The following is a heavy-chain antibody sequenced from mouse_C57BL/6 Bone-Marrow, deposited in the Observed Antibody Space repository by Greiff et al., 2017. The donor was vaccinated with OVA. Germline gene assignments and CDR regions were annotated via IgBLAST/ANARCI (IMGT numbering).Heavy chain of an antibody. Sequence: QVQLQQSGAELARPGASVKLSCKASGYTFTSYGISWVKQRTGQGLEWIGEIYPRSGNTYYNEKFKGKATLTADKSSSTAYMELRSLTSEDSAVYFCARQLRLGYYFDYWGQGTTLTASS. CDR2: IYPRSGNT. J-gene: IGHJ2*01. V-gene: IGHV1-81*01. CDR1: GYTFTSYG. D-gene: IGHD3-2*02. CDR3: ARQLRLGYYFDY.